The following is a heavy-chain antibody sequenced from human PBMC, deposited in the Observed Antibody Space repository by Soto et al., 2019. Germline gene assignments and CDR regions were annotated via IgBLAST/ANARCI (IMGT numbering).Heavy chain of an antibody. CDR2: ISVHNGYT. Sequence: QVQLVQSGAEVKKPGASVKVSCRASGYSFTSYGITWVRQTPGQGLEWMGWISVHNGYTNYPQKLQDSSTMTTDTSTSTAYMELTSLRSDDTAVHYCARGRGVSSWYETPHYFDSWGQGTLVTVSS. CDR3: ARGRGVSSWYETPHYFDS. V-gene: IGHV1-18*01. J-gene: IGHJ4*02. D-gene: IGHD6-13*01. CDR1: GYSFTSYG.